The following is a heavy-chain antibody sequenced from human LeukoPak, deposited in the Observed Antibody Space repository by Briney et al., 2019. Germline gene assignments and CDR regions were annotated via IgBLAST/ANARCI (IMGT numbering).Heavy chain of an antibody. Sequence: QTGGSLRLSCAASGFTSSSYWMSWVRQAPGKGLEWVANIKQDGSEKYYVDSVKGRFTISRDNAKNSLYLQMNSLRAEDTAVYYCARDFLSDFWSGYYYYYYGMDVWGQGTTVTVSS. V-gene: IGHV3-7*01. CDR1: GFTSSSYW. D-gene: IGHD3-3*01. CDR2: IKQDGSEK. J-gene: IGHJ6*02. CDR3: ARDFLSDFWSGYYYYYYGMDV.